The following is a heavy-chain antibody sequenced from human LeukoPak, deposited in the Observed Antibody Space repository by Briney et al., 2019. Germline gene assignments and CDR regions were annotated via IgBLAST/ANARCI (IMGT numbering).Heavy chain of an antibody. CDR1: GFTFDDYA. V-gene: IGHV3-9*01. D-gene: IGHD2-2*01. CDR3: ARCPVVPAAHYYYYYYMDV. CDR2: ISWNSGSI. J-gene: IGHJ6*03. Sequence: PGGSLRLSCAASGFTFDDYAMHWVRQAPGKGLEWVSGISWNSGSIGYADSVKGRFTISRDNAKNSLYLQMNSLRAEDTALYYCARCPVVPAAHYYYYYYMDVWGKGTTVTVSS.